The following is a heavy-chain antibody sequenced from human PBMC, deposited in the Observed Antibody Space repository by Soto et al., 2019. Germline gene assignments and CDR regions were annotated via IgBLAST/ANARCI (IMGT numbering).Heavy chain of an antibody. V-gene: IGHV4-59*01. Sequence: PSETLSLTCTVSGVSITDNYYSWIRQPPGRGLEWIGCFFYAGSTSYSPSLKSRVTMSGDASKNQFSLKLTSVTAADTALYYCARQWGDWGQGILVTVSS. J-gene: IGHJ4*02. CDR2: FFYAGST. CDR3: ARQWGD. CDR1: GVSITDNY. D-gene: IGHD1-26*01.